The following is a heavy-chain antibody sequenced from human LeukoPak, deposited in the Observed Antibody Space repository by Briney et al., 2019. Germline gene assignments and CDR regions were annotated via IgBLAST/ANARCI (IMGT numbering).Heavy chain of an antibody. CDR1: GXTFSSYG. J-gene: IGHJ6*02. CDR3: AKDARTWIQLWLHYYYYGMDV. D-gene: IGHD5-18*01. Sequence: PGRSLRLSCAASGXTFSSYGMHWVRQAPGKGLEWVAVISYDGSNKYYADSVKGRFTISRDNSKNTLYLQMNSLRAEGTAVYYCAKDARTWIQLWLHYYYYGMDVWGQGITVTVSS. V-gene: IGHV3-30*18. CDR2: ISYDGSNK.